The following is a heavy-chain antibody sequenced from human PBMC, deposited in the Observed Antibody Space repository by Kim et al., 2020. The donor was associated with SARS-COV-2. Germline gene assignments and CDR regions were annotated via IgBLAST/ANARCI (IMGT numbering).Heavy chain of an antibody. D-gene: IGHD2-15*01. J-gene: IGHJ4*02. V-gene: IGHV4-34*01. CDR2: INHSGST. CDR3: ARGRPTSPSSQDIVVVLAATHDY. Sequence: SETLSLTCAVYGGSFSGYYWSWIRQPPGKGLEWIGEINHSGSTTYNPSSKSRVPISVDTSKNQSSLKLISVTAADTAVYYCARGRPTSPSSQDIVVVLAATHDYWGRGTLVSVSS. CDR1: GGSFSGYY.